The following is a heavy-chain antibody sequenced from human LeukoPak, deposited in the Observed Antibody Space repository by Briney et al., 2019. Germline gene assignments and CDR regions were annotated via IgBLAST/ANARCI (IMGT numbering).Heavy chain of an antibody. D-gene: IGHD6-19*01. CDR1: GFTFSSYS. V-gene: IGHV3-23*01. CDR2: ISGSGGST. J-gene: IGHJ4*02. CDR3: ARYSSGWYSPRVFDY. Sequence: GGSLRLSCAASGFTFSSYSMSWVRQAPGKGLEWVSAISGSGGSTYYADSVKGRFTISRDNSKNTLYLQMNSLRAEDTAVYYCARYSSGWYSPRVFDYWGQGTLVTVSS.